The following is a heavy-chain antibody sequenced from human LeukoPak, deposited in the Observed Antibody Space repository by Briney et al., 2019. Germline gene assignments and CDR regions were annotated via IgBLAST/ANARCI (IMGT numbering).Heavy chain of an antibody. CDR3: ARVALRRDGYNYYYYYGMDV. D-gene: IGHD5-24*01. V-gene: IGHV1-18*01. Sequence: GASVKVSCKASGYTFTSYGISWVRQAPGQGLEWMGWISAYNGNTNYAQRLQGRVTITADESTSTAYMELSSLRSEDTAVYYCARVALRRDGYNYYYYYGMDVWGQGTTVTVSS. CDR2: ISAYNGNT. J-gene: IGHJ6*02. CDR1: GYTFTSYG.